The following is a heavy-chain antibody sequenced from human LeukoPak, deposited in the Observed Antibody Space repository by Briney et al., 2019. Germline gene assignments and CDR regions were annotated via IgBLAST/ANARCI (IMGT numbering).Heavy chain of an antibody. J-gene: IGHJ4*02. CDR2: ISTYNGNT. CDR3: ARGSESPSSDGWVVTATALDS. V-gene: IGHV1-18*01. D-gene: IGHD2-15*01. CDR1: GYTFTSYV. Sequence: ASVKVSCKASGYTFTSYVISWVRQAPAQGLEWLGWISTYNGNTNYAQRFQGRVTMTRDTSTSTVYMELSSLRSEDAAVYYCARGSESPSSDGWVVTATALDSWGQGTLVTVSS.